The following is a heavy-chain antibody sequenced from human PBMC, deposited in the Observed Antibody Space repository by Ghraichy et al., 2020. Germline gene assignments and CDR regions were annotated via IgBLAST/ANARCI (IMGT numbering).Heavy chain of an antibody. Sequence: GESLNISCKGFGYNFNNYWIGWVRQMPGKGLEWMGIIWPGDSDTRYNPSFQGPVTISADKSISTAYLQWSSLKASDTAIYYCVRGTGSLDCWGQGTLVTVSS. CDR1: GYNFNNYW. D-gene: IGHD3/OR15-3a*01. J-gene: IGHJ4*02. CDR3: VRGTGSLDC. V-gene: IGHV5-51*01. CDR2: IWPGDSDT.